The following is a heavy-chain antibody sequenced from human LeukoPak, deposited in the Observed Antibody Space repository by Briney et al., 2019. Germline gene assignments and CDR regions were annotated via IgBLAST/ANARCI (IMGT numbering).Heavy chain of an antibody. V-gene: IGHV4-59*01. J-gene: IGHJ6*03. D-gene: IGHD4-23*01. CDR2: IYYSGST. CDR1: GGSISSYY. CDR3: ARVTTVVSDYYYYYMDV. Sequence: SETLSLTCTVSGGSISSYYWSWIRQPPGKGLEWIGYIYYSGSTNYNPSLKSRVTISVDTSKNQFSLKLSSVTAADTAVYYCARVTTVVSDYYYYYMDVWGKGTTVTISS.